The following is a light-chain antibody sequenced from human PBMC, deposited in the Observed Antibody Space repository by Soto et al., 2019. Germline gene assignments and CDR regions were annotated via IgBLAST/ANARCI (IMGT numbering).Light chain of an antibody. Sequence: DIQMTQSPSTLSASVGDRVTITCRASQSIGNWLAWYQQKPGKAPNLLIYDASSLESGVPSRFSGSGSGTEFTLTISSLQPDDFATYYCQQYHTYYTFGQGTNLEIK. CDR1: QSIGNW. V-gene: IGKV1-5*01. CDR3: QQYHTYYT. J-gene: IGKJ2*01. CDR2: DAS.